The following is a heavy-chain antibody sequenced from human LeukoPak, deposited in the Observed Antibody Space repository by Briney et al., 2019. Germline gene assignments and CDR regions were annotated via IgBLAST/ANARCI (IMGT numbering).Heavy chain of an antibody. D-gene: IGHD5-18*01. CDR3: ARDLGGGYSYGLDY. CDR1: GGSISSYY. CDR2: IYYSGST. V-gene: IGHV4-59*01. J-gene: IGHJ4*02. Sequence: SETLSLTCTVSGGSISSYYWSRIRQPPGKGLEWIGYIYYSGSTNYNPSLKSRVTISVDTSKNQFSLKLSSVTAADTAVYYCARDLGGGYSYGLDYWGQGTLVTVSS.